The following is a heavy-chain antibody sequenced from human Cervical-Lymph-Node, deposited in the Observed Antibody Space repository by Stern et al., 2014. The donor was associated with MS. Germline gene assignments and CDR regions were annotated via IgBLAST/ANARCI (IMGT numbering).Heavy chain of an antibody. V-gene: IGHV3-21*01. CDR1: GFTFSHYS. Sequence: EVQLVESGGGLVKPGGSLRLSCDASGFTFSHYSINWVRQAPGKGLEWISSISNNFTPTSYADSVEGRFTISRDSAKNAVHLHMASLRAEDTAVYYCARARVGDYARSPHLDSWGRGTLVSVSS. CDR2: ISNNFTPT. D-gene: IGHD4-17*01. CDR3: ARARVGDYARSPHLDS. J-gene: IGHJ4*02.